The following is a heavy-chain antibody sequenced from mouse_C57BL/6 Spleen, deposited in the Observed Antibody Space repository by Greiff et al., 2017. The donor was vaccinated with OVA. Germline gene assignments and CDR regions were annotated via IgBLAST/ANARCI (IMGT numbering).Heavy chain of an antibody. Sequence: QVQLQQSGAELVKPGASVKISCKASGYAFSSYWMNWVKQRPGKGLEWIGQIYPGDGDTNYNGKFKGKATLTADKSSSTAYMQLSSLTSEDSAVYFCAREEIITTKYAMDYWGQGTSVTVSS. D-gene: IGHD1-1*01. V-gene: IGHV1-80*01. CDR3: AREEIITTKYAMDY. J-gene: IGHJ4*01. CDR2: IYPGDGDT. CDR1: GYAFSSYW.